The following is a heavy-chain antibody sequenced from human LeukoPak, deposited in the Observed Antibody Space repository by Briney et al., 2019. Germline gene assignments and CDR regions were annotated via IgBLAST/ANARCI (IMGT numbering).Heavy chain of an antibody. CDR2: IRYDGSSK. CDR3: AKEGYSGSYSGDAFDI. CDR1: GFTFSSYG. Sequence: QPGGSLRLSCAASGFTFSSYGMHWVRQAPGKGLEWVAFIRYDGSSKYYADSVKGRFTISRDNSKNTLYLQMNSLRAEDTAVYYCAKEGYSGSYSGDAFDIWGQGTMVTVSS. V-gene: IGHV3-30*02. J-gene: IGHJ3*02. D-gene: IGHD1-26*01.